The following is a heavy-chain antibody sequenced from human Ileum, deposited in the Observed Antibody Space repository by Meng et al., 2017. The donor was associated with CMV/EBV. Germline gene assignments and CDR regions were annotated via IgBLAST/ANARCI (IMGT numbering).Heavy chain of an antibody. D-gene: IGHD6-19*01. Sequence: LACAASGVSFSTHVMCWVRQGPGKGLEWVTVISYDGSKTYYADSVKGRFTISRDNSKNTLYLQMNSLRAEDTAMYYCAKDYTGWSLDYWGQGTLVTVSS. J-gene: IGHJ4*02. V-gene: IGHV3-30*18. CDR3: AKDYTGWSLDY. CDR2: ISYDGSKT. CDR1: GVSFSTHV.